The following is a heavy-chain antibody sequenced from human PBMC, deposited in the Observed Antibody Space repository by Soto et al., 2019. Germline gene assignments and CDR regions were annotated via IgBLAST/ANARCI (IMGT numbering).Heavy chain of an antibody. CDR3: ARAGVATIYRRTSRSDT. CDR2: IYYSGST. J-gene: IGHJ5*01. V-gene: IGHV4-30-4*01. CDR1: GGSISSGGYY. Sequence: PSETLCLTCTVSGGSISSGGYYWSWIRQHPGTGLEWIGHIYYSGSTYYNPSLKSRVTISVDTSKNQFSLNLSSVTAADTAMYYCARAGVATIYRRTSRSDTGGHGTLVTGS. D-gene: IGHD5-12*01.